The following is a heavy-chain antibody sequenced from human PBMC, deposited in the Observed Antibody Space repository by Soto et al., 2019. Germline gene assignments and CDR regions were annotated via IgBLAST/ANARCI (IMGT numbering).Heavy chain of an antibody. CDR1: GDSASSVGFH. Sequence: SETLSLTCTVSGDSASSVGFHWSWIRQPPGKGLEWIGHIYYSGNTDYNPSLKSRLAISIDTSKNQFSLKLSSVTAADTAVYFCAREGGESSDGLYYFDSWGQGSLVTAPQ. J-gene: IGHJ4*02. V-gene: IGHV4-30-4*01. D-gene: IGHD3-16*01. CDR3: AREGGESSDGLYYFDS. CDR2: IYYSGNT.